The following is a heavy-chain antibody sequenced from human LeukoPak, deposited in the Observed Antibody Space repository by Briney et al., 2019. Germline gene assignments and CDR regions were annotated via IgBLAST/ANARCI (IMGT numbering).Heavy chain of an antibody. V-gene: IGHV3-9*01. CDR1: GFTFDDYA. D-gene: IGHD6-6*01. J-gene: IGHJ4*02. CDR2: ISWNSGTI. Sequence: GGSLRLSCAASGFTFDDYAMHWVRQAPGKGLEWVSGISWNSGTIGYADSVKGRFTISRDNAKNSLYLQMNSLRAEDTAFYYCEKDGSSTSSYLNYWGPRTMVTASS. CDR3: EKDGSSTSSYLNY.